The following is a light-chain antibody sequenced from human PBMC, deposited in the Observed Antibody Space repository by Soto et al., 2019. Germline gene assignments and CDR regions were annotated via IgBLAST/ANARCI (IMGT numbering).Light chain of an antibody. CDR1: QSIRRS. CDR2: AAS. CDR3: QQYYSYPWT. Sequence: DIKMTQSPSSLSASVADRVTITCRASQSIRRSLNWYQQKPGKAPKLLIYAASTLQSGVPSRFSGSGSGTDFTLTISCLQSEDFATYYCQQYYSYPWTFGQGTKVDI. J-gene: IGKJ1*01. V-gene: IGKV1-39*01.